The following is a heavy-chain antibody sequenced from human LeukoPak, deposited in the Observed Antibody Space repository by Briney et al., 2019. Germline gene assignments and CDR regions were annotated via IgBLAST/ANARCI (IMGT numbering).Heavy chain of an antibody. J-gene: IGHJ3*01. CDR3: ARERYFDSSGAHRGHAFDV. D-gene: IGHD3-22*01. V-gene: IGHV1-2*02. CDR2: INPSNGDT. Sequence: ASVRVSCKSSGYTFSAYYMQWVRQAPGQGLEWMGWINPSNGDTNSTEKFQGRLTMTRDTSISTAYLELRSLNFDDTAVHYCARERYFDSSGAHRGHAFDVWGQGTTVIVS. CDR1: GYTFSAYY.